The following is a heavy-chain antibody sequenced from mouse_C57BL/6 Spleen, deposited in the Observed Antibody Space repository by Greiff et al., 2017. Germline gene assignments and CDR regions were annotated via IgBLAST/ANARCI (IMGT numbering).Heavy chain of an antibody. CDR1: GYTFTSYD. Sequence: QVTLKESGPELVKPGASVKLSCKASGYTFTSYDINWVKQRPGQGLEWIGWIYPRAGSTKYNEKFKGKATLTVDTSSSTAYMELHSLTSEDSAVYFCARGTTAAYWGQGTLVTVSA. V-gene: IGHV1-85*01. D-gene: IGHD1-2*01. CDR3: ARGTTAAY. J-gene: IGHJ3*01. CDR2: IYPRAGST.